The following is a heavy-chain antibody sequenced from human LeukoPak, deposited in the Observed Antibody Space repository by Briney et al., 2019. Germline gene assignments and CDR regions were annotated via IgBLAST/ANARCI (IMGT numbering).Heavy chain of an antibody. CDR3: ARDIPVDSRSSVPKPVRDS. Sequence: GSLRLSCAASGFTISYNYMSWVRQAPGKGLQWVSVIYSNTSAYYADSVKGRFTISRHNSKNTLYLQMTSLRAEDTAVYYCARDIPVDSRSSVPKPVRDSWGQGTLVTVSS. D-gene: IGHD6-6*01. CDR1: GFTISYNY. CDR2: IYSNTSA. V-gene: IGHV3-53*04. J-gene: IGHJ5*02.